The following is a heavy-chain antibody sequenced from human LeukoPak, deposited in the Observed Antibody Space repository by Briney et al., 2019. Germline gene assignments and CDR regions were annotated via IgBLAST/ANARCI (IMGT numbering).Heavy chain of an antibody. CDR2: INPNSGGT. J-gene: IGHJ4*02. CDR3: ARIGVHYYFDY. CDR1: GYNFRSHG. D-gene: IGHD3-3*01. Sequence: ASVKVSCKASGYNFRSHGISWVRQAPGQGLEWMGWINPNSGGTNYAQKFQGRVTMTRDTSISTAYMELSRLRSDDTAVYYCARIGVHYYFDYWGQGTLVTVSS. V-gene: IGHV1-2*02.